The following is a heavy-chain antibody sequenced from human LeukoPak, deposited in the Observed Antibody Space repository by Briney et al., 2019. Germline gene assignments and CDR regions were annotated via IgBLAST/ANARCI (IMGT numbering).Heavy chain of an antibody. Sequence: SETLSLTCTVSDGSISSSSYYWGWIRQPPGKGLEWIGSIYYSGNTYYNPSLKSRVTISVDTSKNQFSLKLSSVTAADTAVYYCARRTSRYYMDVWGKGTTVTVSS. CDR3: ARRTSRYYMDV. J-gene: IGHJ6*03. CDR2: IYYSGNT. V-gene: IGHV4-39*01. D-gene: IGHD2-2*01. CDR1: DGSISSSSYY.